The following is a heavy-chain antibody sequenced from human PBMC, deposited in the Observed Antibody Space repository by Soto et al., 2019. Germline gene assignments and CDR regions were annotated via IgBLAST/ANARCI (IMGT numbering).Heavy chain of an antibody. V-gene: IGHV4-59*01. J-gene: IGHJ5*02. CDR2: IYYSGST. Sequence: SETLSLTCTVSGDSISSYYWSWFRQPPGKGLEWIGYIYYSGSTSYNPSLKSRVTISVDTSKNQVTLKLSSVTAADTAVYYCARDLDGGSWFDRWGQGTLVTVS. CDR3: ARDLDGGSWFDR. D-gene: IGHD3-16*01. CDR1: GDSISSYY.